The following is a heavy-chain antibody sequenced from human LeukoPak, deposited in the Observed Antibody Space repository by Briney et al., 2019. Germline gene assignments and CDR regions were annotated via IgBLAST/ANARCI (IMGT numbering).Heavy chain of an antibody. J-gene: IGHJ5*02. Sequence: ASVKVSCKASGYTFINYYIHWVRQAPGRRLEWMGIINPSAGSTTDAQNFQGRVTMTRDTSTNTVYMELSSLRSEDTAVYFCARQRDSNWFDPWGQGTLVTVSS. CDR1: GYTFINYY. D-gene: IGHD4-11*01. CDR3: ARQRDSNWFDP. CDR2: INPSAGST. V-gene: IGHV1-46*01.